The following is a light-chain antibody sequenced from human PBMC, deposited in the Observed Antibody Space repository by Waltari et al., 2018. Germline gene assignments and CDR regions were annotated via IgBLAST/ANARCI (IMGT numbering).Light chain of an antibody. CDR3: CSYASSSPRLI. CDR1: YSNVGSYDL. Sequence: QSALTQPASVSGSLGQSISISCSGTYSNVGSYDLVSWYHQRPGEAPKLLIYEVLKRPSGFSHRFSGSKSGNAASLTISALQPEDEGTYYCCSYASSSPRLIFGGGTELSVL. J-gene: IGLJ2*01. V-gene: IGLV2-23*02. CDR2: EVL.